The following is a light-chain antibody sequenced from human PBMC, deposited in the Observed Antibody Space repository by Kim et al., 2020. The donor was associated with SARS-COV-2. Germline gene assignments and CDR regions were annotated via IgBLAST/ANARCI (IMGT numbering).Light chain of an antibody. CDR2: DAS. CDR3: QQRSSRPGT. CDR1: ENVGHY. J-gene: IGKJ1*01. V-gene: IGKV3-11*01. Sequence: LSPGERASRSCRASENVGHYLAWYHQRPGQSPRLLIYDASTRASGIPARFTAGGSGIDFTLTISSLESEDYGVYFCQQRSSRPGTFGQGTKVDIK.